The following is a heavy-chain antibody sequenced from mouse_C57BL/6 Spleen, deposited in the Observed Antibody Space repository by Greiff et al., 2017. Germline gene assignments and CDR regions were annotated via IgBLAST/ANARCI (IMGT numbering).Heavy chain of an antibody. Sequence: VKLMESGPGLVAPSQSLSITCTVSGFSLTSYAISWVRQPPGKGLEWLGVIWTGGGTNYNSALKSRLSISKDNSKSQVFLKMNSLQTDDTARYYCARNYGDYDGDYFDYWGQGTTLTVSS. V-gene: IGHV2-9-1*01. CDR3: ARNYGDYDGDYFDY. J-gene: IGHJ2*01. CDR1: GFSLTSYA. D-gene: IGHD2-4*01. CDR2: IWTGGGT.